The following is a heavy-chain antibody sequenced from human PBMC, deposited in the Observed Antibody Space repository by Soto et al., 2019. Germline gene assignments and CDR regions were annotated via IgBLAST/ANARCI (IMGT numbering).Heavy chain of an antibody. CDR2: IYRTGST. J-gene: IGHJ5*02. Sequence: ATTLSHTFTVSADAFTRNNRCTWVRQPPGQGLEWIGEIYRTGSTNYNPSLKSRVTISLDKSENQFSLKVTSLTAADTAVYYCARETRKAAAGTSWFDPWGQGTMVTVSS. CDR1: ADAFTRNNR. CDR3: ARETRKAAAGTSWFDP. D-gene: IGHD6-13*01. V-gene: IGHV4-4*02.